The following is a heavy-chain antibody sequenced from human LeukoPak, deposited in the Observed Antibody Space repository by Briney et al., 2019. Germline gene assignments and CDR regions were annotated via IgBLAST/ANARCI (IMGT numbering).Heavy chain of an antibody. J-gene: IGHJ5*02. D-gene: IGHD2-15*01. CDR3: ANYLGYCSGGSCYHTPPTWLDP. CDR2: ISGSGGST. CDR1: GFTFSSYA. V-gene: IGHV3-23*01. Sequence: GSLRLSCAASGFTFSSYAMSWVRQAPGKGLEWVSAISGSGGSTYYADSVKGRFTISRDNSKNTLYLQMNSLRAEDTAVYYCANYLGYCSGGSCYHTPPTWLDPWGQETLVTVSS.